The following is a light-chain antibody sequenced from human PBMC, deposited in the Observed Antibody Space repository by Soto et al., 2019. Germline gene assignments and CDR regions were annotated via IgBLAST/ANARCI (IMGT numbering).Light chain of an antibody. J-gene: IGKJ4*01. CDR1: QSVSTNY. CDR3: HQYGSSPFT. V-gene: IGKV3-20*01. CDR2: GAS. Sequence: EIVLTQSPGTLSLSPGEEATLSCRASQSVSTNYFAWYQQKPGQAPRLLIYGASSRATGIPDRFSGSGSGTDVTLTISRLEHEDLAVYDCHQYGSSPFTFGGGTMVPIK.